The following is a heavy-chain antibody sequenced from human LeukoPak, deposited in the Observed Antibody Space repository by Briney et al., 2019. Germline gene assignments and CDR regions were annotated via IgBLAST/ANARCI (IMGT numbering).Heavy chain of an antibody. CDR2: ISSSSNTI. V-gene: IGHV3-48*01. Sequence: TGGSLRLSCAASGFTFSSYSMNWVRQAPGKGLEWVSYISSSSNTIYYADSVKGRFTISRDNSKNTLYLQVNSLRAEDTAVYYCAKAMWSSGSYSLSPFDYWGQGTLVTVSS. J-gene: IGHJ4*02. CDR1: GFTFSSYS. D-gene: IGHD1-26*01. CDR3: AKAMWSSGSYSLSPFDY.